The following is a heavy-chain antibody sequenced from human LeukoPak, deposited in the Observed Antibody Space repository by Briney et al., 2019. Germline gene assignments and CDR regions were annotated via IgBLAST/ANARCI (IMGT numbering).Heavy chain of an antibody. D-gene: IGHD3-3*01. CDR2: IRYDGSNK. CDR1: GFTFSSYG. J-gene: IGHJ4*02. Sequence: GGSLRLSCAASGFTFSSYGMRWVRQAPGKGLEWVAFIRYDGSNKYYADSVKGRFTISRDNSKNTLYLQMNSLRAEDTAVYYCAKDRFGSFYYFDYWGQGNLVTVSS. V-gene: IGHV3-30*02. CDR3: AKDRFGSFYYFDY.